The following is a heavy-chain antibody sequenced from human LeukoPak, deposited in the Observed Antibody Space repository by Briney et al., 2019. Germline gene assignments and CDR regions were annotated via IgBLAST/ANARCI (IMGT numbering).Heavy chain of an antibody. D-gene: IGHD3-22*01. CDR2: IYYSGST. CDR3: ARASGYYYGDFDY. J-gene: IGHJ4*02. V-gene: IGHV4-39*07. CDR1: GGSISSSSYY. Sequence: PSVTLSLTCTVSGGSISSSSYYWGWIRQLPGKGLEWIGSIYYSGSTYYSPSLKSRVTPSVDTSKNQFSLKLSSVSAADTAVYYCARASGYYYGDFDYWGQGTLVTVSS.